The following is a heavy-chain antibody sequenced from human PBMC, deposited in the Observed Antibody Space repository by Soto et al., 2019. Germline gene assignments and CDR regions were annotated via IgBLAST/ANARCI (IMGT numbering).Heavy chain of an antibody. CDR3: ARWIKPYYYYMGV. CDR1: GYSFTTYW. V-gene: IGHV5-51*01. D-gene: IGHD5-12*01. CDR2: IYPGDSDT. J-gene: IGHJ6*03. Sequence: PGESLKISCKGSGYSFTTYWIGWVLQMPGKGLEWMGIIYPGDSDTRYSPSFQGQVTISADKSISTAYLQWSSLKASDTSIFYCARWIKPYYYYMGVWGKGTTVTVSS.